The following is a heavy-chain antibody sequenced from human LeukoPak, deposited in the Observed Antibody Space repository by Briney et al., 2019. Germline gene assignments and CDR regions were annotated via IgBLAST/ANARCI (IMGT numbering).Heavy chain of an antibody. CDR2: IKLDGSEK. Sequence: GGSLRLSCVASGFTFGKYWMSWVRQAPGKGLEWVANIKLDGSEKNYVDSVKGRFTISRDNTKNSLYLQMNSLRVEDTAVYYCARVPPRGNFDYWGQGTLVTVSS. J-gene: IGHJ4*02. CDR1: GFTFGKYW. D-gene: IGHD3-16*01. CDR3: ARVPPRGNFDY. V-gene: IGHV3-7*03.